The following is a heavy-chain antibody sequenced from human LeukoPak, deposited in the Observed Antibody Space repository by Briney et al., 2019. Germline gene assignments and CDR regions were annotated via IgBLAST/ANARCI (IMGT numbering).Heavy chain of an antibody. CDR2: IHYTGTT. J-gene: IGHJ6*02. V-gene: IGHV4-59*01. Sequence: SGTLSLTCTITGGSISTYYWSWIRQPPVKGLEWIGHIHYTGTTIYNPSLKSRITMSVDTSKNQFSLKLTYLTTADSAMYFCARTRGRSYGSVVGYYYGMDVWGQGTTVTVSS. CDR1: GGSISTYY. CDR3: ARTRGRSYGSVVGYYYGMDV. D-gene: IGHD5-18*01.